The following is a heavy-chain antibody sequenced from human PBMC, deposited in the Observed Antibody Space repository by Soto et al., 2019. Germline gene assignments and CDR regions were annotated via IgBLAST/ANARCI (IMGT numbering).Heavy chain of an antibody. V-gene: IGHV1-18*04. D-gene: IGHD3-3*01. Sequence: ASVKVSCKASGYTFTSYGIGWVRQAPGQGLEWMGWISAYNGNTNYAQKLQGRVTMTTDTSTSTAYMELRSLRSDDTAVYYCARDVGSIRFLEWLFAPGLDVWGQGTTVTVS. CDR1: GYTFTSYG. CDR3: ARDVGSIRFLEWLFAPGLDV. CDR2: ISAYNGNT. J-gene: IGHJ6*02.